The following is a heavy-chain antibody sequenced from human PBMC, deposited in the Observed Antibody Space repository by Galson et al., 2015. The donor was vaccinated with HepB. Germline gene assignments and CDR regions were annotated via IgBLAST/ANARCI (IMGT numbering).Heavy chain of an antibody. J-gene: IGHJ4*02. V-gene: IGHV3-30-3*01. CDR3: VIGGRGTGGRFLYYFDY. D-gene: IGHD7-27*01. CDR2: ISDDGTNK. CDR1: GLPFSNFP. Sequence: SLRLSCAASGLPFSNFPMHWVRLAPGKGLEWVALISDDGTNKHYADSVKGRFTISRDTSQDTLDLQMNSLAIEDTAVYYCVIGGRGTGGRFLYYFDYWGQGTLVTVSS.